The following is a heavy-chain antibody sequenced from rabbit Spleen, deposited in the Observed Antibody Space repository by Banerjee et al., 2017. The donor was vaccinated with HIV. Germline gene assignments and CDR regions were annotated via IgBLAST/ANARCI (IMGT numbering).Heavy chain of an antibody. V-gene: IGHV1S40*01. Sequence: QSLEESGGGLVKPGGTLTLTCTVSGFSFSSSYWMCWVRQAPGKGLEWIACIDDDSSGTTYYASWATGRFTVSRTSSTTVTLQMTSLTAADTATYFCARDTSTSFSTYGMDLWGQGTLVTVS. J-gene: IGHJ3*01. CDR2: IDDDSSGTT. D-gene: IGHD1-1*01. CDR1: GFSFSSSYW. CDR3: ARDTSTSFSTYGMDL.